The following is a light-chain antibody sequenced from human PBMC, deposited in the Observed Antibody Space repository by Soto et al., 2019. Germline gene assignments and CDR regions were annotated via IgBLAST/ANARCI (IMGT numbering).Light chain of an antibody. V-gene: IGKV3-20*01. J-gene: IGKJ3*01. CDR3: LQDYSFPPT. CDR1: QSVSSSY. Sequence: EIVLTQSPGTLSLSPGERATLSCRASQSVSSSYLAWYQQKPGQAPRLLIYGASSRATGIPDRFSGSGSGTDFTLTISSLQPEDFATYYCLQDYSFPPTFGPGTKVDIK. CDR2: GAS.